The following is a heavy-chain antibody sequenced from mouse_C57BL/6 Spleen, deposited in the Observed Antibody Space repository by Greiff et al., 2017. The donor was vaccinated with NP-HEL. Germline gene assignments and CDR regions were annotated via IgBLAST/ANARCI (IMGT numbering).Heavy chain of an antibody. J-gene: IGHJ2*01. CDR3: ARGGDDGCYPYYFGY. V-gene: IGHV1-55*01. D-gene: IGHD2-3*01. CDR2: IYPGSGST. CDR1: GYTFTSYW. Sequence: QVQLQQPGAELVKPGASVKMSCKASGYTFTSYWLTWVKQRPGQGLEWIGDIYPGSGSTNYNEKFKSKATLTVETSSSTAYMQLSSLTSEDSAVYYCARGGDDGCYPYYFGYWGQGTTLTGSS.